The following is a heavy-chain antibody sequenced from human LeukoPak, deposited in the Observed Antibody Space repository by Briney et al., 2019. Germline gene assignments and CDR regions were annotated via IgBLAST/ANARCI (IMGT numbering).Heavy chain of an antibody. Sequence: SETLSLTCTVSGGSISSYYWSWIRQPPGKGLEWIGYIYYSGSTNYNPSLKSRVTISVDTSKNQFSLKLSSVTAADTAVYYCARTMVRGAGWAPFDIWGKGQWSPSLQ. V-gene: IGHV4-59*01. J-gene: IGHJ3*02. CDR3: ARTMVRGAGWAPFDI. CDR2: IYYSGST. CDR1: GGSISSYY. D-gene: IGHD3-10*01.